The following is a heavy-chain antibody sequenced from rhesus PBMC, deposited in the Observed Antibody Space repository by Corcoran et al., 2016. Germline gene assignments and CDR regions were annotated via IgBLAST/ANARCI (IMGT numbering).Heavy chain of an antibody. J-gene: IGHJ4*01. CDR3: ATGPLSQLDL. Sequence: QEQLQESGPAVVKPSETLSLTCAVSGASISTPKWWSWIRQSPSRGLEWIGAILGSPGDTYYHPSLISRVGISKDTSKNSFSLILTFMAAADTAVYYCATGPLSQLDLWGQGILVTVSS. V-gene: IGHV4-93*01. CDR2: ILGSPGDT. CDR1: GASISTPKW. D-gene: IGHD6-13*01.